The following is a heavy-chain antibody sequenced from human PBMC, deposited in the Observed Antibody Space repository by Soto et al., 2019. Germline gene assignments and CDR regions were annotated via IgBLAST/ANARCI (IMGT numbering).Heavy chain of an antibody. D-gene: IGHD3-10*01. Sequence: GGSLRLSCAASGFTFDDYAMHWVRQAPGKGLEWVSGISWNSGSIGYADSVKGRFTISRDNAKNSLYLQMNSLRAEDTALYYCAKSVPITMVRGGAFDIWGQGTMVTVSS. CDR1: GFTFDDYA. V-gene: IGHV3-9*01. J-gene: IGHJ3*02. CDR3: AKSVPITMVRGGAFDI. CDR2: ISWNSGSI.